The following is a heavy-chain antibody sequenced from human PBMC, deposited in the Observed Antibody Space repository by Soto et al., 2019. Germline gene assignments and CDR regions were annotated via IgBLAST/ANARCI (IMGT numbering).Heavy chain of an antibody. D-gene: IGHD2-15*01. V-gene: IGHV1-18*01. CDR2: TSAHNGNT. CDR1: GYIFTNYG. J-gene: IGHJ4*02. Sequence: ASVKVSCKASGYIFTNYGISWVRQAPGQGLQWMGWTSAHNGNTNYAQQFQGRVTMTTDTSTRTAYMKLRSLRSDDTAVYFCAREGRFCDTGSCYSFDYWGQGTLVTVSS. CDR3: AREGRFCDTGSCYSFDY.